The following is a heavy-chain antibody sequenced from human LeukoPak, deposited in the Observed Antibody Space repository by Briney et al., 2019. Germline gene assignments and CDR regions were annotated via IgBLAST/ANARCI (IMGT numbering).Heavy chain of an antibody. J-gene: IGHJ5*02. CDR1: GYTFTGYY. CDR3: ARLSGYYDSSGYYPNWFDP. CDR2: INPNSGGT. V-gene: IGHV1-2*06. Sequence: ASVKVSCKASGYTFTGYYMHWVRQAPGQGLEWMGRINPNSGGTNYAQKLQGRVTMTRDTSISTAYMELSRLRSDDTAVYYCARLSGYYDSSGYYPNWFDPWGQGTLVTVSS. D-gene: IGHD3-22*01.